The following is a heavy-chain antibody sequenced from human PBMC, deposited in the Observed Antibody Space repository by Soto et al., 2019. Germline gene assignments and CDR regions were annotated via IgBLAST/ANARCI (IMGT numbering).Heavy chain of an antibody. CDR3: AREGSSPYYYYVMDV. V-gene: IGHV1-18*01. D-gene: IGHD6-19*01. CDR2: INGYNGNT. Sequence: QVQLEQSGAEVKKPGDSMKVSCKASGYTFTTYGISWVRQAPGQGLEWMGWINGYNGNTDYPKKLQGRVTMTTDTSTSTAYMALRSLRSDDTAVYYCAREGSSPYYYYVMDVWGQWTTVTVSS. J-gene: IGHJ6*02. CDR1: GYTFTTYG.